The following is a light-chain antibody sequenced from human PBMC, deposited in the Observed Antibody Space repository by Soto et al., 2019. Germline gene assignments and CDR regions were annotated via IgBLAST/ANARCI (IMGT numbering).Light chain of an antibody. CDR1: SSDVGAYNY. V-gene: IGLV2-14*01. Sequence: QSLLTQPASVSGSPGQSITISCTGTSSDVGAYNYVSWYQQHPGKAPKLMIYDVSNRPSGVSNRFSGSKSGNTAALTISGIQAEDEADYYCTSFTSASTQVFGGGTKRTVL. CDR3: TSFTSASTQV. CDR2: DVS. J-gene: IGLJ2*01.